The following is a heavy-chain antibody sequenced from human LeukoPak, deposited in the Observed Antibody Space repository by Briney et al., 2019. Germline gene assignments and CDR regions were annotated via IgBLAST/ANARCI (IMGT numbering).Heavy chain of an antibody. D-gene: IGHD1-26*01. CDR1: GFTFSSYG. CDR3: AKDSTGGIGAFDI. V-gene: IGHV3-33*06. Sequence: PGRSLRLSCAASGFTFSSYGMHWVRQAPGKGLEWVAVIWYDGSNKHYADSVKGRFTISRDNSKNTLYLQMNSLRAEDTAVYYCAKDSTGGIGAFDIWGQGTMVTVSS. CDR2: IWYDGSNK. J-gene: IGHJ3*02.